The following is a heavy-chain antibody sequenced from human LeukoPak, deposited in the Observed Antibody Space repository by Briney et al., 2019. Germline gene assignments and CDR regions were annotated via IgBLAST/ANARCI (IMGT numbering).Heavy chain of an antibody. J-gene: IGHJ3*02. Sequence: GRSLRLSCAASGFTFSSYGMHWVRQAPGKGLEWVAVIWYDGSNKYYADSVKGRFTISRDNSKNTLYLQMNSLRAEDTAVYYCARLTMIDPFDIWGQGTMVTVSS. CDR2: IWYDGSNK. D-gene: IGHD3-22*01. V-gene: IGHV3-33*01. CDR3: ARLTMIDPFDI. CDR1: GFTFSSYG.